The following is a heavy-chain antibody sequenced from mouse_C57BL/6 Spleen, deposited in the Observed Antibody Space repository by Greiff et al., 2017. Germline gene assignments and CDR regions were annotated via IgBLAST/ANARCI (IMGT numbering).Heavy chain of an antibody. Sequence: VQLQQPGAGLVKPGGSVKLSCSASGYTFTSYWMHWVRQRPGQGLEWVGMIHPNSGSTNYNETFKSKATLTVDNSSSTAYMQLSSLTSEDSAVYYCARYYYYAMDYWGQGTSVTVSS. CDR2: IHPNSGST. CDR3: ARYYYYAMDY. CDR1: GYTFTSYW. J-gene: IGHJ4*01. V-gene: IGHV1-64*01.